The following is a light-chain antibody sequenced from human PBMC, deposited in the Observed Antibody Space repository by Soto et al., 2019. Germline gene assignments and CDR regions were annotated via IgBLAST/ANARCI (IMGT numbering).Light chain of an antibody. V-gene: IGKV3-11*01. Sequence: EIVLTQSPATLSLSPGVRAPLSCRASQSVSRYLAWYQQKPGQAPRLLIYDASNRATGIPARFSGSGSGTECTLTISSLEPEDFAVYYCQQRSNWPPGFTFGPGTKVDIK. J-gene: IGKJ3*01. CDR3: QQRSNWPPGFT. CDR1: QSVSRY. CDR2: DAS.